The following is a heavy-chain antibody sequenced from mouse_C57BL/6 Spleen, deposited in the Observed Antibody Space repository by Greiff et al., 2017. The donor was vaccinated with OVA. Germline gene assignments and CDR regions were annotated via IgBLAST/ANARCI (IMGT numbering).Heavy chain of an antibody. CDR3: ARLVMDY. V-gene: IGHV5-12*01. J-gene: IGHJ4*01. CDR1: GFTFSDYY. CDR2: ISNGGGST. Sequence: EVQGVESGGGLVQPGGSLKLSCAASGFTFSDYYMYWVRQTPEKRLEWVAYISNGGGSTYYPDTVKGRFTISRDNAKNTLYLQMSRLKSEDTAMYYCARLVMDYWGQGTSVTVSS.